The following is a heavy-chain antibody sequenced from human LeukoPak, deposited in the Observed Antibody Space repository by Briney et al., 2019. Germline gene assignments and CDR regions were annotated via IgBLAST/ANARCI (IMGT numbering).Heavy chain of an antibody. CDR1: GGSISSYY. D-gene: IGHD6-6*01. V-gene: IGHV4-59*01. CDR2: IYYTAST. CDR3: ARDKRDSSSFDY. J-gene: IGHJ4*02. Sequence: SETLSLTCTVSGGSISSYYWSWIWQPPGTGQEWVGYIYYTASTNYNPSLNSRVTISVDTSKNQFSLRLSSVTAADTAVYCCARDKRDSSSFDYWGQGTLVTVSS.